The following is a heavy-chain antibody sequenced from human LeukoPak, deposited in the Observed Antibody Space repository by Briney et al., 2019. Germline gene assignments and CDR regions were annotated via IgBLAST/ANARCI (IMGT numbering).Heavy chain of an antibody. D-gene: IGHD2-2*01. CDR1: GFTFSSYA. J-gene: IGHJ4*02. Sequence: PGGSLRLSCAASGFTFSSYAMSWVRQARGKGLEWVSAISGSGGSTYYADSVKGRFTISRDNSKNTLYLQMNSLRAEDTAVYYCASTLLYCSSTSCDDYWGQGTLVTVSS. CDR2: ISGSGGST. V-gene: IGHV3-23*01. CDR3: ASTLLYCSSTSCDDY.